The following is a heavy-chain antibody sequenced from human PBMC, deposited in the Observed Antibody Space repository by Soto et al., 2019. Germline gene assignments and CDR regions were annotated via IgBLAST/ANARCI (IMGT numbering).Heavy chain of an antibody. Sequence: QVQLVQSGAEVKKPGSSVKVSCKASGGTFSSYAISWVRQAPGQGLEWMGGIIPIFGTANYAQKFQGRVTISEDESTSKDYKELSNLRSEDTAVYYSARDPTYYDSSGYLYYYYGMDVWGQGTTVTVYS. CDR1: GGTFSSYA. J-gene: IGHJ6*02. D-gene: IGHD3-22*01. CDR3: ARDPTYYDSSGYLYYYYGMDV. CDR2: IIPIFGTA. V-gene: IGHV1-69*01.